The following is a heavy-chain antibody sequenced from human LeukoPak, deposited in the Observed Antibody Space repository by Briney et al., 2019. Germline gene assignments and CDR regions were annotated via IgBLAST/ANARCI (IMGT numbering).Heavy chain of an antibody. D-gene: IGHD3-22*01. CDR1: GGSISSYY. CDR2: IYTSGST. J-gene: IGHJ4*02. V-gene: IGHV4-4*09. Sequence: SETLSLTCTASGGSISSYYWSWIRQPPGKGLEWIGYIYTSGSTNYNPSLKSRVTISVDTSKNQFSLKLNSVTAADTAVYYCARLRYYDSSIDYWGQGTLVTVSS. CDR3: ARLRYYDSSIDY.